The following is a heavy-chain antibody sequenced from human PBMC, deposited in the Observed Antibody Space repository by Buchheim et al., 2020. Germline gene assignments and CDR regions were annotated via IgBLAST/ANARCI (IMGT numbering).Heavy chain of an antibody. CDR2: ISYDGSNK. CDR1: GFTFSSYG. Sequence: QVQLVESGGGVVQPGRSLRLSCAASGFTFSSYGMHWVRQAPGKGLVWVAVISYDGSNKYYADSVKGRFTISRDNSKNTLSLQMNSLRAEDTAVYYCAKANYYDSSGYYYYYYGMDVWGQGTT. CDR3: AKANYYDSSGYYYYYYGMDV. D-gene: IGHD3-22*01. J-gene: IGHJ6*02. V-gene: IGHV3-30*18.